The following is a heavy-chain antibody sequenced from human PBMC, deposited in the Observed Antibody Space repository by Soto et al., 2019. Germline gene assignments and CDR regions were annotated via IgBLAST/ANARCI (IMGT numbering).Heavy chain of an antibody. V-gene: IGHV3-48*02. Sequence: GGSLRLSCAASGSTFSSYSMNWVRQAPGKGLEWVPYISSSSSTIYYADSVKGRFTISRDNAKNSLYLQMNSLRDEDTAVYYCARFFYCSGGSCYSAFYYYDSSGRPEDAFDIWGQGTMVTVSS. CDR2: ISSSSSTI. CDR3: ARFFYCSGGSCYSAFYYYDSSGRPEDAFDI. J-gene: IGHJ3*02. CDR1: GSTFSSYS. D-gene: IGHD2-15*01.